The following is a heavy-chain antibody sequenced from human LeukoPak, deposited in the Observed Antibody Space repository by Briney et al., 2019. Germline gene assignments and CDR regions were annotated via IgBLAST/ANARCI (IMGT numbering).Heavy chain of an antibody. V-gene: IGHV1-46*01. Sequence: EASVKVSCKASGYTFTNYYMYWVRQAPGQGLEWMGIINPSGDNTNYAQKFQGRVTMTRDMSTTTVYMELSSLRSDDTAVYYCARGDSSSPRNAFDIWGQGTMVTVSS. CDR3: ARGDSSSPRNAFDI. J-gene: IGHJ3*02. D-gene: IGHD6-13*01. CDR1: GYTFTNYY. CDR2: INPSGDNT.